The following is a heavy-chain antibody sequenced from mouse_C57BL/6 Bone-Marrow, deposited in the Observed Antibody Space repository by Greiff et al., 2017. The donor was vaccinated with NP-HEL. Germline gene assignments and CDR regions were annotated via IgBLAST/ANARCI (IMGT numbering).Heavy chain of an antibody. CDR3: ARRRQLRPHYYAMDY. Sequence: QVHVKQSGAELVKPGASVKMSCKASGYTFTSYWITWVKQRPGQGLEWIGDIYPGSGSTNYNEKFKSKATLTVDTSSSTAYMQLSSLTSEDSAVYYCARRRQLRPHYYAMDYWGQGTSVTVSS. V-gene: IGHV1-55*01. D-gene: IGHD3-2*02. CDR2: IYPGSGST. CDR1: GYTFTSYW. J-gene: IGHJ4*01.